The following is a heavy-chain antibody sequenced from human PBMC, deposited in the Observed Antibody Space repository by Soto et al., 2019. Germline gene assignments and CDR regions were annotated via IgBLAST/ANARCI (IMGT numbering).Heavy chain of an antibody. V-gene: IGHV3-23*01. CDR3: GVQYDY. D-gene: IGHD1-1*01. J-gene: IGHJ4*02. CDR1: GFTFSSYA. CDR2: ISGRTGST. Sequence: EVQVLESGGGLVQPGGSLRLSCAASGFTFSSYAMSWVRQAPGKGLEWVSAISGRTGSTSYADSVKGRFTISRDNSRNTLYLQMNSPRAEDTAVYYCGVQYDYWGQGTLVTVSS.